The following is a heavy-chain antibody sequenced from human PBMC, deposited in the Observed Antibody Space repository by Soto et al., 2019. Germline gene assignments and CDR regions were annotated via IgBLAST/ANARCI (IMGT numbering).Heavy chain of an antibody. V-gene: IGHV4-30-4*08. CDR1: GGSISSGDYY. J-gene: IGHJ3*02. Sequence: TSETLSLTCTVSGGSISSGDYYWSWIRQPPGKGLEWIGFIYYSGITYYNPSLESRLFMSVDTSENQFSLKVRSVTAADTAGYYCARTLKPHRGTYDFDIWGERTMVTVSS. D-gene: IGHD1-1*01. CDR3: ARTLKPHRGTYDFDI. CDR2: IYYSGIT.